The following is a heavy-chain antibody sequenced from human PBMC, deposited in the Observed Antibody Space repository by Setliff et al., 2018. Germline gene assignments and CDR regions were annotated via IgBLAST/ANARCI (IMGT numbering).Heavy chain of an antibody. D-gene: IGHD3-22*01. V-gene: IGHV1-8*01. Sequence: GASVKVSCKASGYTFINYDINWVRQATGQGLEWMGWLNPNISATFYAPKFQGRVTMTRDTSTSTFYMELSSLRSEDTAVYYCARGQGPRTVVAIPFDHWGQGTLVTVSS. CDR1: GYTFINYD. J-gene: IGHJ4*02. CDR2: LNPNISAT. CDR3: ARGQGPRTVVAIPFDH.